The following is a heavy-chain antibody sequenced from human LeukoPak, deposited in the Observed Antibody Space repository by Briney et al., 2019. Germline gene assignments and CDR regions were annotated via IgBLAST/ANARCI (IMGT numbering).Heavy chain of an antibody. V-gene: IGHV4-39*01. Sequence: KPSETLSLTCTVSGGSISSSSYYWGWIRQPPGKGLEWIVSIYYSGSTYYNPSLQSRVTISVDTSKNQFSLKLSSVTAADTAVYYCARSVMVIAIDAFDIWGQGTMVTVSS. J-gene: IGHJ3*02. CDR1: GGSISSSSYY. CDR3: ARSVMVIAIDAFDI. CDR2: IYYSGST. D-gene: IGHD2-21*01.